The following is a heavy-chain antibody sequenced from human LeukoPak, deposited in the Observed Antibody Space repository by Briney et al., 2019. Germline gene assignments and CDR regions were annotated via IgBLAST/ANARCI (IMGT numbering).Heavy chain of an antibody. CDR1: GFTFSSYA. J-gene: IGHJ4*02. CDR2: ISGSVDST. Sequence: GGSLSLSCAASGFTFSSYAMTWVRQAPGKGLEWVSAISGSVDSTYYADSVKGRFTISRDNSKNTLYLQMSSLRAEDTAIYYCAKDLLLTVVSPSVSDYWGQGTLVTVSS. V-gene: IGHV3-23*01. CDR3: AKDLLLTVVSPSVSDY. D-gene: IGHD4-23*01.